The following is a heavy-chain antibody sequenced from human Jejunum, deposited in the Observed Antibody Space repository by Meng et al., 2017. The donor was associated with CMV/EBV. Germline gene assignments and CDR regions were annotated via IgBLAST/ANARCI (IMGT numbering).Heavy chain of an antibody. Sequence: KASGGTVSTYSISWVRQAPGQGLEWMGRIIPIPGITKYAQKFQGRVTITADTSTRTVYMELSSLRSEDTAVYYCARDGPLVYFDYWGQGTRVTVSS. CDR3: ARDGPLVYFDY. D-gene: IGHD3-16*02. J-gene: IGHJ4*02. V-gene: IGHV1-69*04. CDR1: GGTVSTYS. CDR2: IIPIPGIT.